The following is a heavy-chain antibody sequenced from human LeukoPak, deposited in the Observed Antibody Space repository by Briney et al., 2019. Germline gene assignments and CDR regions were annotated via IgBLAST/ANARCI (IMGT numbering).Heavy chain of an antibody. V-gene: IGHV1-69*13. Sequence: ASVKVSCKASGGVFSSYSINWVRQAPGQGLEWMGGIIPVFGTTNYAQKFQGRVTLIADESTSTAYMELSSLRSEDTDVYFCARDFPAHYYDSSGFRRANDAFDIWGQGTMVTVSS. J-gene: IGHJ3*02. D-gene: IGHD3-22*01. CDR1: GGVFSSYS. CDR3: ARDFPAHYYDSSGFRRANDAFDI. CDR2: IIPVFGTT.